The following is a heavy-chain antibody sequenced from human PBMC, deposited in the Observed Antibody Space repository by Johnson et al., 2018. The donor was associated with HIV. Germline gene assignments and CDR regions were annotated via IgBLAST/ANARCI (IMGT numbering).Heavy chain of an antibody. V-gene: IGHV3-30*04. CDR2: ISYDGSNK. Sequence: VESGGGVVQPGRSLRLSCAASGFTFSSYAMHWVRQAQGKGLEWVAVISYDGSNKYYADSVKGRFTISRDNSKNTLYLQMNSLRAEDTAVYYCAKDIRLVSAYYDILSGTSFDAFDMWGQGTMVTVSS. CDR1: GFTFSSYA. D-gene: IGHD3-9*01. J-gene: IGHJ3*02. CDR3: AKDIRLVSAYYDILSGTSFDAFDM.